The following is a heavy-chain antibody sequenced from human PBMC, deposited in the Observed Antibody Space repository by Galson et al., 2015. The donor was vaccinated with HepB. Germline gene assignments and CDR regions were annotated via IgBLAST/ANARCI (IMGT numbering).Heavy chain of an antibody. CDR1: GFAFSSYS. Sequence: SLRLSCAASGFAFSSYSMNWVRQAPGKGLEWVSYITSTSRTIYYADSVKGRFTISRDNAKNSLFLQMNSLRAEDTAVYYCANDCSGGLCYSSWGQGTLVSVSS. V-gene: IGHV3-48*04. J-gene: IGHJ4*02. CDR2: ITSTSRTI. D-gene: IGHD2-15*01. CDR3: ANDCSGGLCYSS.